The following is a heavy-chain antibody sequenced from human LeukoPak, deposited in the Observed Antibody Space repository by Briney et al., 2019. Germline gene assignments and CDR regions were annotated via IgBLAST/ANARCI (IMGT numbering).Heavy chain of an antibody. CDR1: GFTVSSNY. J-gene: IGHJ4*02. V-gene: IGHV3-66*02. CDR3: ARDSSSSWYVEYYFDY. D-gene: IGHD6-13*01. Sequence: PGGSLRLSCAASGFTVSSNYMSWVRQAPGKGLEWVSVIYSGGSTYYADSVKGRFTISRDNSKNTLYLQMNSLRGEDTAVYYCARDSSSSWYVEYYFDYWGQGTLVTVSS. CDR2: IYSGGST.